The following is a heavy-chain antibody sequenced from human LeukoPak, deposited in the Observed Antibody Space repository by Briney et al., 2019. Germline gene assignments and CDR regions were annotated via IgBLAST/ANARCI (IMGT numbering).Heavy chain of an antibody. D-gene: IGHD3-10*01. Sequence: GGSLRLSCAASGFTFSAYNMNWVRQAPGKGLEWVSSIHITSDWVYYADSVKGRFTISRDSAKNSLYLQMNGLRAEDTAVYYCARDQGSGSPYYFDYWGQGTLVTVSS. CDR3: ARDQGSGSPYYFDY. CDR2: IHITSDWV. V-gene: IGHV3-21*01. CDR1: GFTFSAYN. J-gene: IGHJ4*02.